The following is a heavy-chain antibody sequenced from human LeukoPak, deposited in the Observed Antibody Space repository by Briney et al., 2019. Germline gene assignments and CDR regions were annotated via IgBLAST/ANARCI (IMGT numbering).Heavy chain of an antibody. Sequence: SQTLSLTCTVSGGSISSGDYYWSWIRQPPGKGLEWIGYIYDSGSTYYNPSLKSRVTISVDTSKNQFSLKLSSVPAADTAVYYCGSDQRQIGAFDIWGQGTMVTVSS. CDR1: GGSISSGDYY. V-gene: IGHV4-30-4*08. CDR2: IYDSGST. CDR3: GSDQRQIGAFDI. D-gene: IGHD2-15*01. J-gene: IGHJ3*02.